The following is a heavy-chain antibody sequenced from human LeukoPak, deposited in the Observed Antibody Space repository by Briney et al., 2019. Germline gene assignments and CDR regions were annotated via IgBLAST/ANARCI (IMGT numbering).Heavy chain of an antibody. J-gene: IGHJ6*02. Sequence: PGRSLRLSCAASGFTFDDYAMHWVRQAPGKGLEWVSGISWNSGSIGYADSVKGRFTISRDNSKNTLYLQMNSLRAEDTAVYYCAKDGLEFTMVRGVIMRKDYGMDVWGQGTTVTVSS. CDR1: GFTFDDYA. D-gene: IGHD3-10*01. CDR2: ISWNSGSI. CDR3: AKDGLEFTMVRGVIMRKDYGMDV. V-gene: IGHV3-9*01.